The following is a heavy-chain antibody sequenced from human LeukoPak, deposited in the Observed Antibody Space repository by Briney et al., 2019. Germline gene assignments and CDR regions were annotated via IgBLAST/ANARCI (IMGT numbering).Heavy chain of an antibody. CDR1: GGSFSGYY. D-gene: IGHD6-13*01. CDR2: INHSGST. J-gene: IGHJ4*02. Sequence: SETLSLTCAVYGGSFSGYYWSWIRQPPGKGLEWIGEINHSGSTNYNPSLKSRVTISVDTSKNQFSLKLSSVTAADTAVYYCARGPYRSSWYYFDFWGQGTLVTVSS. CDR3: ARGPYRSSWYYFDF. V-gene: IGHV4-34*01.